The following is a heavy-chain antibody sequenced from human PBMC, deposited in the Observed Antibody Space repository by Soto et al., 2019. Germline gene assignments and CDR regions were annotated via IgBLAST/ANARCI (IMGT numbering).Heavy chain of an antibody. Sequence: PSETLSLTCAVSGRSISSSNWWSWVRQPPGKGLEWIGEIYHSGSTNYNPSLKSRVTISVDKSKNQFSLKLSSVTAADTAVYYCARSPDSSGYYPRWYYYGMDVWGQGTTVT. D-gene: IGHD3-22*01. CDR2: IYHSGST. J-gene: IGHJ6*02. CDR1: GRSISSSNW. V-gene: IGHV4-4*02. CDR3: ARSPDSSGYYPRWYYYGMDV.